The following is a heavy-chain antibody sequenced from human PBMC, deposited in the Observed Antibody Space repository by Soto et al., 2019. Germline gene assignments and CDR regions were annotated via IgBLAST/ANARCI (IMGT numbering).Heavy chain of an antibody. CDR3: AAVGEVLRGIEY. V-gene: IGHV3-23*01. CDR2: MSGGEGTT. Sequence: SLRLSCAVSGFSIDDHAMKWDRQAPGKGLEWVSAMSGGEGTTFYADSVKGRFTISRDISKNTLYLHMNSLRVDDTGIYYCAAVGEVLRGIEYWGQGTLVTVSS. CDR1: GFSIDDHA. J-gene: IGHJ4*02. D-gene: IGHD1-26*01.